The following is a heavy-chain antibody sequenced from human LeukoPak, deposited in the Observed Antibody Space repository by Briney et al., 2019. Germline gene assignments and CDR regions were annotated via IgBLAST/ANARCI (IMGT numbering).Heavy chain of an antibody. CDR1: GNSISSYY. CDR2: VYYSAST. CDR3: ARHAYYYYGMDV. J-gene: IGHJ6*02. V-gene: IGHV4-59*08. Sequence: VKPSETLSLTCTVSGNSISSYYWSWIRQPPGKGLEWIGHVYYSASTNYNPSLKSRVTISVDTSKNQFSLKPSSVTAADTAVYYCARHAYYYYGMDVWGQGTTVTVSS.